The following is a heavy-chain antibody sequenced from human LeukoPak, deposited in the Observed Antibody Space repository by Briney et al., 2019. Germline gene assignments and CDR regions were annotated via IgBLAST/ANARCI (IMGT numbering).Heavy chain of an antibody. J-gene: IGHJ4*02. D-gene: IGHD3-9*01. CDR2: VHVSAGT. CDR1: GGSINKYY. V-gene: IGHV4-59*01. Sequence: PSETLSLTCTVSGGSINKYYWSWIRQSPGKGLEWLGYVHVSAGTIYNPSLKSRVTISVGTSKTQFSLKVTSVTTADTAVYYCAKGRKDFDTNLGPFDSWGQGILVTVSS. CDR3: AKGRKDFDTNLGPFDS.